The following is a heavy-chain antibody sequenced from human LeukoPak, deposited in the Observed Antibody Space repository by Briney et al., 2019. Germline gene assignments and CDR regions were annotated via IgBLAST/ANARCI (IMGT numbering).Heavy chain of an antibody. CDR3: AKGADYYDSSGDLSLFDY. J-gene: IGHJ4*02. Sequence: GGSLRLSCAASGFTFSSYAMSWVRQAPGKGLEWVSAISGSGGSTYYADSVKGRFTIPRDNSKNTLYLQMNSLRAEDTAVYYCAKGADYYDSSGDLSLFDYWGQGTLVTVSS. CDR1: GFTFSSYA. CDR2: ISGSGGST. D-gene: IGHD3-22*01. V-gene: IGHV3-23*01.